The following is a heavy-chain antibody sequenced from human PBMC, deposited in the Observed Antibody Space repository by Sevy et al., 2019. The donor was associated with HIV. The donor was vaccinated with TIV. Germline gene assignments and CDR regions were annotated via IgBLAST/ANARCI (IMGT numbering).Heavy chain of an antibody. CDR3: AKSSFGVVINYFDY. CDR1: GFTFSSYA. V-gene: IGHV3-23*01. Sequence: GGSLRLSCAASGFTFSSYAMSWVRQAPGKGLEWVSTISGSGGSTYYADSVKGRFTISRDNSKNTLYLQMNSLRAEDTAVYYCAKSSFGVVINYFDYWGQGTLVTVSS. D-gene: IGHD3-3*01. CDR2: ISGSGGST. J-gene: IGHJ4*02.